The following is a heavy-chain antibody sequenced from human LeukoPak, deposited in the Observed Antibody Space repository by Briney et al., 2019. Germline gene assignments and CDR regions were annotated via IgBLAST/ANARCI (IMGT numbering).Heavy chain of an antibody. CDR1: GYSFTSYW. D-gene: IGHD6-6*01. Sequence: PGESLKISCKGSGYSFTSYWIGWVRQMPGKGLEWMGIIYPGDSETKDSPSFQGHVTLSADKSISTAYLQLSSLRASDTAIYYCASLGARPGRDYYQYYMDVWGNGTTVTVSS. CDR3: ASLGARPGRDYYQYYMDV. V-gene: IGHV5-51*01. J-gene: IGHJ6*03. CDR2: IYPGDSET.